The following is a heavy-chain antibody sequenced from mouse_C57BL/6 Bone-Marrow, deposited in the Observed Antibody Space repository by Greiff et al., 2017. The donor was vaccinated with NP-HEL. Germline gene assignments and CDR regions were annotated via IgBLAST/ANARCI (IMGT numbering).Heavy chain of an antibody. J-gene: IGHJ3*01. Sequence: VQLQESGAELVKPGASVKISCKASGYAFSSYWMNWVKQRPGKGLEWIGQIYPGDGDTNYNGKFKGKATLTADTSSSTAYMQLSSLTSEDSAVYFCAREDYSNYGWFAYWGQGTLVTVSA. D-gene: IGHD2-5*01. CDR2: IYPGDGDT. CDR1: GYAFSSYW. V-gene: IGHV1-80*01. CDR3: AREDYSNYGWFAY.